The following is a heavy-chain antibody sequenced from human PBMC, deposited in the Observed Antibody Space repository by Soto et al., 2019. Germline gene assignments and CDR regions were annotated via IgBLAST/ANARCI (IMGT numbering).Heavy chain of an antibody. Sequence: EVQLLESGGGLVQPGGSLRLSCVASGFTFSSYAMSWVRQAPGKGLEWVSAISASGDNTYYPDSVKGRFTISRDNSKNTLYLQMNNLRVEDKAVYYCADGGEWSFNFEYWGQGTLVTVFS. CDR2: ISASGDNT. CDR1: GFTFSSYA. CDR3: ADGGEWSFNFEY. D-gene: IGHD3-3*01. V-gene: IGHV3-23*01. J-gene: IGHJ4*02.